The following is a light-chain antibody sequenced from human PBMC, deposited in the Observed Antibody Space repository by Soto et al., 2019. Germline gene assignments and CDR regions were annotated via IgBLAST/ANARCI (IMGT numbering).Light chain of an antibody. V-gene: IGKV3-20*01. CDR1: QSVSSNF. Sequence: EIVLTQSPGTLSLSPGERTTLSCSASQSVSSNFLDWYQQKPGQAPRLLIYGASSRATGIPDRFSGSGSGTDFTLTISRLEPEDFAVYYCQQYGSSGTFGQGTKVDIK. CDR3: QQYGSSGT. J-gene: IGKJ1*01. CDR2: GAS.